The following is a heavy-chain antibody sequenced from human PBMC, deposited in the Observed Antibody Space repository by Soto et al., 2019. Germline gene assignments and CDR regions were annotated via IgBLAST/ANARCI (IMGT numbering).Heavy chain of an antibody. Sequence: QVQLVESGGGVVQPGRSLRLSCAASGFTFSSYGMHWVRQAPGKGLEWVAFISYHGSNTYYTDSVKGRFIISRDNSKNSHHLQMTSLTAEDSAVYYCGKDSGSYNGDVDYFGHG. D-gene: IGHD1-26*01. V-gene: IGHV3-30*18. J-gene: IGHJ4*01. CDR3: GKDSGSYNGDVDY. CDR1: GFTFSSYG. CDR2: ISYHGSNT.